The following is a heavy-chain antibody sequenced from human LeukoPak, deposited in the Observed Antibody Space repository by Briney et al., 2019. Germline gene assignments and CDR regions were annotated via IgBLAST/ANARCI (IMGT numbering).Heavy chain of an antibody. Sequence: ASVNVSCRASGGTFNNYAIKWARQAPGQGLEWMGGIFPLFETTNYAQGFQGRVTITADDSTSTAYMELNSLTTEDTAVYYCARGRESHGHYFHFWGQGTLVTVSS. J-gene: IGHJ4*02. CDR1: GGTFNNYA. D-gene: IGHD1-26*01. CDR3: ARGRESHGHYFHF. V-gene: IGHV1-69*13. CDR2: IFPLFETT.